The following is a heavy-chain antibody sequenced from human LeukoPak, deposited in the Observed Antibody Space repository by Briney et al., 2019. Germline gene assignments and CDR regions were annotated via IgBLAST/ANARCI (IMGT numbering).Heavy chain of an antibody. CDR3: ARDLGQYYDTSDNWFDP. CDR1: GFTFSSYG. Sequence: GGSLRLSCAASGFTFSSYGMSWVRQAPGKGLEWVAFIRYDGSNKYYADSVKGRFTISRDNAKNTLNLQMNSLRAEDTAVYYCARDLGQYYDTSDNWFDPWGQGTLVTVSS. CDR2: IRYDGSNK. D-gene: IGHD3-22*01. J-gene: IGHJ5*02. V-gene: IGHV3-30*02.